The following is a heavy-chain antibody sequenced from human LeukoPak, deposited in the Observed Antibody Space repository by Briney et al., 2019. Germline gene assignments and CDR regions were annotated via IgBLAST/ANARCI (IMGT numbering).Heavy chain of an antibody. V-gene: IGHV4-39*01. CDR1: GGSISSSSYY. CDR2: IYYSGRT. Sequence: SETLSLTCTVSGGSISSSSYYWGWIRQPPGKGLEWIGSIYYSGRTYYNPSLKSRVTISVDTSKNQFSLKLSSVTAADTAVYYCARHEARGSSGSPFDYWGQGTLVTVSS. D-gene: IGHD1-26*01. CDR3: ARHEARGSSGSPFDY. J-gene: IGHJ4*02.